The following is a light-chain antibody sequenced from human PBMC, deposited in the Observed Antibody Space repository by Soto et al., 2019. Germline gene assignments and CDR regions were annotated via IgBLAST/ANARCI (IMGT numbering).Light chain of an antibody. V-gene: IGKV3-15*01. CDR3: HQYSNSSRT. CDR2: DTS. J-gene: IGKJ1*01. CDR1: YTVGTY. Sequence: IELTQFPAALSVSLWERATLSCWASYTVGTYLAWYQQKPGQAPRLLIYDTSTRATGVPARFSGSGSGTEFTLTISNLQAEDSAVYHCHQYSNSSRTFGQGTKVDIK.